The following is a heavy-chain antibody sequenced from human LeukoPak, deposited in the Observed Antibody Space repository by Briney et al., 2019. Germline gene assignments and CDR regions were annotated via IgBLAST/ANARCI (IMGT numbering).Heavy chain of an antibody. CDR2: IIPIFGTA. CDR1: GGTFSSYA. CDR3: ARGFGSGSYRNWFDP. V-gene: IGHV1-69*06. Sequence: GASVKVSCKASGGTFSSYAISWVRQAPGQGLEWMGGIIPIFGTANYAQKSQGRVTITADKSTSTAYMELSSLRSEDTAVYYCARGFGSGSYRNWFDPWGQGTLVTVSS. J-gene: IGHJ5*02. D-gene: IGHD3-10*01.